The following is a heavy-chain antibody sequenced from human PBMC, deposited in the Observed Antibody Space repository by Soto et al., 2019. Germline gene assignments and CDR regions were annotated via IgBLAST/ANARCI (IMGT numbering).Heavy chain of an antibody. CDR3: ARHNYGSGRTYLDY. V-gene: IGHV4-59*08. D-gene: IGHD3-10*01. CDR1: GGSISSYY. Sequence: QVQLQESGPGLVKPSETLSLTCTVSGGSISSYYWSWIRQPPGKGLEWIGYIYYSGSTNYNPSLKSRVTISVDTSKNQFSLKLNSMTAADTAVYYCARHNYGSGRTYLDYWGQGTLVTVSS. J-gene: IGHJ4*02. CDR2: IYYSGST.